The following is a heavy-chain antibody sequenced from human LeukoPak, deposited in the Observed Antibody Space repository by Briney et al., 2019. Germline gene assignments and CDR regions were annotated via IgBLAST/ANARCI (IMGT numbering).Heavy chain of an antibody. V-gene: IGHV1-69*06. CDR3: ARVAGNRFEELSGGYYYMDV. CDR2: IIPIFGTA. J-gene: IGHJ6*03. Sequence: ASVKVSCKASGGTFSSYAISWVRQAPGQGLEWMGGIIPIFGTANYAQKFQGRVTITADKSTSTAYMELSSLRSEDTAVYYCARVAGNRFEELSGGYYYMDVWGKGTTVTVSS. D-gene: IGHD3-10*01. CDR1: GGTFSSYA.